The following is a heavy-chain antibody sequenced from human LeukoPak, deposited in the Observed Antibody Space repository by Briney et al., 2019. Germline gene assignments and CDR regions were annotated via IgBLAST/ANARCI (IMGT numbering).Heavy chain of an antibody. CDR1: GGSISSYY. Sequence: SETLSRTCTVPGGSISSYYWSWIPQPAGKGLEGRGRIYTSGSTNYNPSLKRRVTLSVDTSTNQFSLQLSYVTAEDTAVSYCARASFKARNWFDTWGQGTLVTVSS. CDR3: ARASFKARNWFDT. CDR2: IYTSGST. J-gene: IGHJ5*02. V-gene: IGHV4-4*07.